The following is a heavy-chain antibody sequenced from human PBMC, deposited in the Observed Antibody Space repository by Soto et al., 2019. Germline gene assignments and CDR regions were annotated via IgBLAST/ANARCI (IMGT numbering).Heavy chain of an antibody. J-gene: IGHJ4*02. Sequence: QVQLQESGPGLVKPSETLSLTCTVSGGSISSYYWSWIRQPPGKGLEWIGYIYYSGSTNYNRSLKSRVTISVDTSKNQFSRKLSSVTAADTAVYYCAAGSGSYGPLGYWGQGTLVTVSS. CDR1: GGSISSYY. D-gene: IGHD6-19*01. CDR3: AAGSGSYGPLGY. V-gene: IGHV4-59*01. CDR2: IYYSGST.